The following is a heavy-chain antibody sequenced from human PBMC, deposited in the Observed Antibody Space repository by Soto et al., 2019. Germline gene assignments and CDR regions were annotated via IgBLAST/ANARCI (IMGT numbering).Heavy chain of an antibody. CDR3: TRGGSDLYFDR. CDR2: IDPGTGNT. J-gene: IGHJ2*01. CDR1: GYVFNKWA. Sequence: QAQLLQSGAEVERPGASVKISCKASGYVFNKWAIHWVRQAPGPGLEGRGWIDPGTGNTKYSQKFQGRVTITKDTAANSVSVELSSLRAEDTAMFYWTRGGSDLYFDRWGRGTLVAVSS. V-gene: IGHV1-3*01. D-gene: IGHD3-3*01.